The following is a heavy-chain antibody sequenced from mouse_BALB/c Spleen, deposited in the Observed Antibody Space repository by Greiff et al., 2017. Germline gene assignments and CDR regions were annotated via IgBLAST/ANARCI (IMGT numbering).Heavy chain of an antibody. CDR2: ISSGSSTI. D-gene: IGHD1-1*01. CDR3: ARTLRAMDY. Sequence: EVKLVESGGGLVQPGGSRKLSCAASGFTFSSFGMHWVRQAPEKGLEWVAYISSGSSTIYYADTVKGRFTISRDNPKNTLFLQMTSLRSEDTAMYYCARTLRAMDYWGQGTSVTVSS. V-gene: IGHV5-17*02. J-gene: IGHJ4*01. CDR1: GFTFSSFG.